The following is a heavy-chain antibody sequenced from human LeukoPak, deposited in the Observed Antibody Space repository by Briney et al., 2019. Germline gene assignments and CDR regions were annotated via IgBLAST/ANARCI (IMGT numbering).Heavy chain of an antibody. D-gene: IGHD3-22*01. V-gene: IGHV3-23*01. Sequence: GGSLRLSCEASGFTFSSYVMTWVRQAPGKGLEWVSAISGSGGSTYYADSVKGRFTISRDNSKNTLYLQMNSLRAEDTAVYYCAKRSSDSSGYFGYWGQGTLVTVSS. J-gene: IGHJ4*02. CDR1: GFTFSSYV. CDR3: AKRSSDSSGYFGY. CDR2: ISGSGGST.